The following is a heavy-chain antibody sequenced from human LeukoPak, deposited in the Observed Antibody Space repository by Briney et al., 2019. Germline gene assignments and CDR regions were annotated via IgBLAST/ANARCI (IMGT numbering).Heavy chain of an antibody. J-gene: IGHJ4*02. Sequence: SETLSLTCTVSGGSISSYYWSWVQQPAGKGLEWIGRIYASGNTNYNPSLKGRVTMTVDTSKNQFSLNLSSVTAADTAVYYCARGGEAPPSNYDILTGYSPFDYWGQGTLVTVSS. CDR2: IYASGNT. CDR3: ARGGEAPPSNYDILTGYSPFDY. CDR1: GGSISSYY. V-gene: IGHV4-4*07. D-gene: IGHD3-9*01.